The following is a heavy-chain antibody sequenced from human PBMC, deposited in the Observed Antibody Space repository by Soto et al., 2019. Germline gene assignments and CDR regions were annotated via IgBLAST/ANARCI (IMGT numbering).Heavy chain of an antibody. CDR3: AKTESYSSSWAYYYGMDV. CDR1: GVTFSSYA. V-gene: IGHV3-23*01. D-gene: IGHD6-13*01. J-gene: IGHJ6*02. CDR2: ISGSGGST. Sequence: GGSLRLSCAASGVTFSSYAMSWVRQAPGKGLEWVSAISGSGGSTYYADSVKGRFTISRDNSKNTLYLQMNSLRAEDTAVYYCAKTESYSSSWAYYYGMDVWGQGTTVTVSS.